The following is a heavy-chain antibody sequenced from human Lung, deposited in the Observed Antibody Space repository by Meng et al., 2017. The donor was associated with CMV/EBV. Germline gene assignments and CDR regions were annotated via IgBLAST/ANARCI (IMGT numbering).Heavy chain of an antibody. D-gene: IGHD3-22*01. J-gene: IGHJ6*01. CDR3: AREGFNSSGLYCNTIHYYGMVL. CDR2: ISSSSYV. V-gene: IGHV3-69-1*01. CDR1: GFSFSAHT. Sequence: GESXKISCVASGFSFSAHTMNWVRQAPGQGLEWISSISSSSYVYYGESVKDRFTVSSENAKDSLYLQMNSLRVEDTAVYYWAREGFNSSGLYCNTIHYYGMVLWXQGTKVTVSS.